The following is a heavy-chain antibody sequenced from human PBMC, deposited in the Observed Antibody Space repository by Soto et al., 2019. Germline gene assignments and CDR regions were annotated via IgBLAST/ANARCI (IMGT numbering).Heavy chain of an antibody. Sequence: SGPTLVNPTQTLTLTCSFSGFSLNTRGMCVSWIRQPPGKALEWLARIDWNDDKFYSTSLKTRLTISKDTSYNQVVLTMTNMDPVDTATYYCVRTRDDYHKSGGGGLLGWGQRTLVTVSS. J-gene: IGHJ4*02. D-gene: IGHD4-17*01. CDR1: GFSLNTRGMC. V-gene: IGHV2-70*17. CDR3: VRTRDDYHKSGGGGLLG. CDR2: IDWNDDK.